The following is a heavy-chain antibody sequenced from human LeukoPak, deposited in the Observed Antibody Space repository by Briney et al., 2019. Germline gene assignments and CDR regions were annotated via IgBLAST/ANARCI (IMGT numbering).Heavy chain of an antibody. Sequence: GGSLSLSCAASAFTFSSYWMSWVRQAPGKGPEWVANIKDDGSEKYYLDSVKGRFTISRDNAKNSLYLQMNSLRPEDTAVYSCARIKEYGFDIWGPGTMVTVSS. J-gene: IGHJ3*02. V-gene: IGHV3-7*01. CDR3: ARIKEYGFDI. CDR2: IKDDGSEK. D-gene: IGHD3-10*01. CDR1: AFTFSSYW.